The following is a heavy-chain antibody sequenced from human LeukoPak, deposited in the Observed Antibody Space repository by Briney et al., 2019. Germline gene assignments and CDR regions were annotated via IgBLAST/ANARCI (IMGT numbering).Heavy chain of an antibody. V-gene: IGHV1-46*01. J-gene: IGHJ4*02. CDR1: GYTFTSYY. CDR2: INPSGGST. D-gene: IGHD5-18*01. Sequence: GSSVKVSCKASGYTFTSYYFHWVRQAPGQGLKWMGVINPSGGSTRYSQKFQGRVTMTRNTSTRTVYMELSSLRSEDTAVYYCARDGGGYSYGPLDYWGQGTLVTVSS. CDR3: ARDGGGYSYGPLDY.